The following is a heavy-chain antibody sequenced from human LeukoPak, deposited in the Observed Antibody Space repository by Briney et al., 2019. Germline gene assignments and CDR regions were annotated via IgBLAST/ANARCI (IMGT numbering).Heavy chain of an antibody. CDR2: INHSGST. V-gene: IGHV4-39*07. J-gene: IGHJ5*02. CDR3: ARGHMRNIVVVPAANRRGWFDP. CDR1: GGSISSSSYY. D-gene: IGHD2-2*01. Sequence: SETLTLTCTVSGGSISSSSYYWSWVRQPPGKGLEWIGEINHSGSTNYNPSLKSRVTISVDTSKNQFSLKLSSVTAADTAVYYCARGHMRNIVVVPAANRRGWFDPWGQGTLVTVSS.